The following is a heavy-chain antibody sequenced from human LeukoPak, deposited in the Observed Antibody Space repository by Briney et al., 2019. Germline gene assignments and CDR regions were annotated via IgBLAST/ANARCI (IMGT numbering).Heavy chain of an antibody. CDR1: GDSVSSGDHH. CDR2: IRYGGST. D-gene: IGHD6-13*01. Sequence: SETLSLTCTVSGDSVSSGDHHWSWIRQPPGKGLEWIGYIRYGGSTYYNPSLKSRVIISVDMSKNQFSLSLNSLSAADWAVYYCARAAAVTNSWYYFDYWGQGTLVTVSS. CDR3: ARAAAVTNSWYYFDY. V-gene: IGHV4-30-4*01. J-gene: IGHJ4*02.